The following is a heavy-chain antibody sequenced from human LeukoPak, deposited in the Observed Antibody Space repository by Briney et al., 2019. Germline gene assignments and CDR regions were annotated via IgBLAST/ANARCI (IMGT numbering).Heavy chain of an antibody. CDR2: INHSGST. V-gene: IGHV4-34*01. J-gene: IGHJ2*01. CDR1: GGSFSGYY. Sequence: SETLSLTCAVYGGSFSGYYWSWIRQPPGKGLAWIGEINHSGSTNYNPSLKSRVTISVDTSKNQLSLKLSSVTAADTGVYYCARGRGGPGFDLWGRGTLVTVSS. CDR3: ARGRGGPGFDL.